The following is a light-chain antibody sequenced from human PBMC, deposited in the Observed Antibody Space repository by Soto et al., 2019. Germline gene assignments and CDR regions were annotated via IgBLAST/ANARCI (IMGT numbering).Light chain of an antibody. CDR1: HSISSW. J-gene: IGKJ5*01. V-gene: IGKV1-5*01. Sequence: DIQMTQSPSTLSASVGDRVTITCRGSHSISSWLAWYQQKPGKAPKLLIYAASPLQSGVPSRFSGSGPGTQFTLTISSLQPEDFAVYYCQQYNISRSITFGPGTRLEIK. CDR3: QQYNISRSIT. CDR2: AAS.